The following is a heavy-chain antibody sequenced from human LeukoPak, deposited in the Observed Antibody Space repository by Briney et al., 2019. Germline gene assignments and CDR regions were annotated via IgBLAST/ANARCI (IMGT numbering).Heavy chain of an antibody. V-gene: IGHV4-38-2*02. CDR2: IYHSGST. J-gene: IGHJ5*02. CDR1: GYSISSGYY. Sequence: KPSETLSLTCTVSGYSISSGYYWGWIRQPPGKGLEWIGSIYHSGSTYYNPSLKSRVTISVDTSKNQFSLKLSSVTAADTAVYYCARVEAIVLMVYAINNNWFDPWGQGTLVTASS. D-gene: IGHD2-8*01. CDR3: ARVEAIVLMVYAINNNWFDP.